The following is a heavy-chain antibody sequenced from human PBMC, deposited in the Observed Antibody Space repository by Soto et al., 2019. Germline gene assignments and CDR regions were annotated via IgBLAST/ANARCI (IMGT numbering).Heavy chain of an antibody. CDR3: AKAQEVGATTPFDY. D-gene: IGHD1-26*01. CDR1: GFTFSSYG. CDR2: ISGSGGST. V-gene: IGHV3-23*01. J-gene: IGHJ4*02. Sequence: EVQLLESGGGLVQPGGSLRLSCAASGFTFSSYGMSWVRQAPGKGLEWVSAISGSGGSTYYADSVKGRFTISRDNSKNTLYLRMNSMRAEDTAVYYCAKAQEVGATTPFDYWGQGTLVTVSS.